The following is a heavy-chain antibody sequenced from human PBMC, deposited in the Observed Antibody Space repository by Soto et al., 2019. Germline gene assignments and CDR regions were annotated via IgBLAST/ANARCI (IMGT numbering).Heavy chain of an antibody. J-gene: IGHJ5*01. V-gene: IGHV3-33*01. CDR1: GFSYGGYG. CDR3: ARDLTSGYTDS. D-gene: IGHD3-22*01. Sequence: QVHLVESGGGVVQPGGSLRLYCAASGFSYGGYGMHWVRQAPGKGLEWVAVIWHDGGRQYYADSVKGRFTVSRDNAKNTLYLQMNSLRAEDTAVYYCARDLTSGYTDSWGQGTLVIVSS. CDR2: IWHDGGRQ.